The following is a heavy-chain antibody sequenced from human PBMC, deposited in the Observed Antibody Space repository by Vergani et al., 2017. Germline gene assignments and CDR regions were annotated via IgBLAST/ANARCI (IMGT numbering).Heavy chain of an antibody. Sequence: EVQLVESGGGLVKPGRSLRLSCTASGFIFGEYAMSWFRQAPGKGLEWVVFIRSKAYGGTTEYAASVKGRFTISRDESKRIAYRQRNSLKTEDTAVYYCANGYSYGKVGGGYWGQGTLVTVSS. D-gene: IGHD5-18*01. V-gene: IGHV3-49*05. CDR2: IRSKAYGGTT. CDR1: GFIFGEYA. CDR3: ANGYSYGKVGGGY. J-gene: IGHJ4*02.